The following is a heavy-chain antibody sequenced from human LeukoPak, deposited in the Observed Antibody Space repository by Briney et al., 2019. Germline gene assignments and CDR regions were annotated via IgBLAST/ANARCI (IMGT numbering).Heavy chain of an antibody. V-gene: IGHV3-15*07. D-gene: IGHD3-22*01. J-gene: IGHJ5*02. CDR3: ATDFYDST. Sequence: KPGGSLRLSCATSGFTFSNAWMNWVRQAPGKGLEWVGRIRSNSDGGTIDYAAPVKGRFTLSRDDSKITLYLQMNSLQTEDTAVYYCATDFYDSTWGQGTLVTVSS. CDR1: GFTFSNAW. CDR2: IRSNSDGGTI.